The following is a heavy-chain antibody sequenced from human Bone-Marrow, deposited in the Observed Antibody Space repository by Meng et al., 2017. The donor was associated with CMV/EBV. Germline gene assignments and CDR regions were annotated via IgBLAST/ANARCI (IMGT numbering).Heavy chain of an antibody. V-gene: IGHV3-53*01. J-gene: IGHJ6*02. CDR3: ARDPQSKPDYYYYGMDV. CDR1: GFTVSSNY. Sequence: GGSLRLSCAASGFTVSSNYMSWVRQAPGKGLEWVSVIYSGGSTYYADSVKGRFTISRDNSKNTLYLQMNSLRAEDTAVYYCARDPQSKPDYYYYGMDVWGQGTTVTVSS. CDR2: IYSGGST.